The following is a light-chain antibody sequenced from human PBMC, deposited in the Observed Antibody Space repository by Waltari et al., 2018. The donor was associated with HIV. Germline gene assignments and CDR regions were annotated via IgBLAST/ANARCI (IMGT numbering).Light chain of an antibody. Sequence: DIQMTQSPSSLSASVGDRVTITCRASQDIVNYLVWFQQKPGEAPKSLIYAASSLQRGVPSKFRGSGSGTDFTLTIDTLHSEDSATYYCQQYNSYWYTFGQGTKLEIK. CDR2: AAS. V-gene: IGKV1-16*02. CDR3: QQYNSYWYT. CDR1: QDIVNY. J-gene: IGKJ2*01.